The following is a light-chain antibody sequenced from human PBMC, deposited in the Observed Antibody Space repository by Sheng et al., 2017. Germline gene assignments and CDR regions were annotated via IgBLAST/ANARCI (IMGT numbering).Light chain of an antibody. V-gene: IGKV3-15*01. J-gene: IGKJ1*01. CDR2: GAS. CDR3: QRYNNWPPWT. CDR1: QSISSSH. Sequence: EIVMTQSPATLSVSPGERATLSCRASQSISSSHLAWYQQKPGQVPRLLIYGASTRAAGIPARFGGSGSGTEFTLTISSLQSEDFAVYYCQRYNNWPPWTFGQGTKVEIK.